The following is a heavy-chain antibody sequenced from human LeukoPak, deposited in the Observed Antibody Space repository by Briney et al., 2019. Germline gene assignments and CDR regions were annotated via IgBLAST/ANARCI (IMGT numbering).Heavy chain of an antibody. Sequence: SGTLSLTCAVSGGSISSSNWWSWVRQPPGKGLEWIGEIYHSGSTNYNPSLKSRVTISVDKSKNQFSLKLSSVTAADTAVYYCASGTPQSYCSGGSCRDWFDPWGQGTLVTVSS. CDR2: IYHSGST. CDR3: ASGTPQSYCSGGSCRDWFDP. CDR1: GGSISSSNW. D-gene: IGHD2-15*01. V-gene: IGHV4-4*02. J-gene: IGHJ5*02.